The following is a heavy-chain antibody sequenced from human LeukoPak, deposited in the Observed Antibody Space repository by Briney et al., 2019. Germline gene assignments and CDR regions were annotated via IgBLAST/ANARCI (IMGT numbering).Heavy chain of an antibody. J-gene: IGHJ4*02. CDR1: GGSISSYY. D-gene: IGHD4-23*01. Sequence: SETLSPTCTVSGGSISSYYWSWIRQPPGKGLEWIGYIYYSGSTNYNPSLKSRVTISVDTSKNQFSLRLSSVTAADTAMYYCARVTTVVTLDYWGQGTLVTVSS. V-gene: IGHV4-59*01. CDR2: IYYSGST. CDR3: ARVTTVVTLDY.